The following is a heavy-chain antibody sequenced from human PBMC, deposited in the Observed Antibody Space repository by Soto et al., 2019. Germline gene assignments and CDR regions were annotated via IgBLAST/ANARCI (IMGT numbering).Heavy chain of an antibody. CDR3: AREYRSSYAFGY. CDR2: IYSGGST. CDR1: GFTVSSNY. V-gene: IGHV3-53*01. Sequence: WGSLRLSCAASGFTVSSNYMSWVRQAPGKGLEWVSVIYSGGSTYYADSVKGRFTISRDNSKNTLYLQMNSLRAEDTAVYYGAREYRSSYAFGYWGQGTLVTVSS. J-gene: IGHJ4*02. D-gene: IGHD6-13*01.